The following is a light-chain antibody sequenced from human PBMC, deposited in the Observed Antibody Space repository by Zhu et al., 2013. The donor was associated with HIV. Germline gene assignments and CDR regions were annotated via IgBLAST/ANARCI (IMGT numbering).Light chain of an antibody. Sequence: DIQMTQSPSTLSASVGDRVTISCRAKETLNNCLAWYQQKPGRAPKLLIYKASTLEGGVPSRFSGSGSGTDFTLTISSLQPDDFATYYCQQYNSYSATFGQGTKVEIK. V-gene: IGKV1-5*03. CDR3: QQYNSYSAT. CDR2: KAS. CDR1: ETLNNC. J-gene: IGKJ1*01.